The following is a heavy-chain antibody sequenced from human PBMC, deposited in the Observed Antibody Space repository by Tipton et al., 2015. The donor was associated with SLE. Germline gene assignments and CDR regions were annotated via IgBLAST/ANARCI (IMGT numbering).Heavy chain of an antibody. V-gene: IGHV4-39*07. CDR3: ARVTDSSGWYPYYFDY. Sequence: TLSLTCTVSGGSISSSSYYWGWIRQPPGKGLEWIGSIYYSGSTYHNPSPKSRVTISVDTSKNQFSLKLSSVTAADTAVYYCARVTDSSGWYPYYFDYWGQGTLVTVSS. CDR2: IYYSGST. D-gene: IGHD6-19*01. CDR1: GGSISSSSYY. J-gene: IGHJ4*02.